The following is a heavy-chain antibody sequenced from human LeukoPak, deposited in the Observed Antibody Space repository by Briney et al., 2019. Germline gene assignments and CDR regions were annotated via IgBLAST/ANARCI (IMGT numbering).Heavy chain of an antibody. V-gene: IGHV3-30-3*01. Sequence: GSLRLSCAASGFTFSSYAMHWVRQAPGKGLEWVAVISYDGSNKYYADSVKGRFTISRDNSKNTLYLQMNSLRAEDTAVYYCASLGYCSSTSCYTHYYYGMDVWGQGTTVTVSS. CDR1: GFTFSSYA. CDR2: ISYDGSNK. J-gene: IGHJ6*02. D-gene: IGHD2-2*02. CDR3: ASLGYCSSTSCYTHYYYGMDV.